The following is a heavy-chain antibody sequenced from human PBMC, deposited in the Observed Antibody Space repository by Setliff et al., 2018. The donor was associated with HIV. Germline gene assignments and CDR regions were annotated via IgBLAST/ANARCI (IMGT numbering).Heavy chain of an antibody. Sequence: GGSLRLSCAASGFTFSTYWMHWVRQAPGKGLVWVSRINSDGFKTNHADSVRGRFTIFRDDAKNSLYLQMNNLRVEDTALYYCARDNPSTYGTAWDLFDSWGQGTLVTVSS. V-gene: IGHV3-74*01. CDR2: INSDGFKT. CDR1: GFTFSTYW. J-gene: IGHJ4*02. CDR3: ARDNPSTYGTAWDLFDS. D-gene: IGHD1-26*01.